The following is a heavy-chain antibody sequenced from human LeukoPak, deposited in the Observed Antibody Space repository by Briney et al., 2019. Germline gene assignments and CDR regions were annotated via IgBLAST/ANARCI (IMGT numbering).Heavy chain of an antibody. CDR1: GFKLDDYV. J-gene: IGHJ4*02. CDR2: FHWCGDRT. CDR3: ARVEYFHSSGYYYNALLDY. Sequence: PGEALRLSCAASGFKLDDYVMTWVRQAPGKGLELDSGFHWCGDRTAYADSVKGRLTISKDNAKNSLYLQMNSLRAEDTALYYCARVEYFHSSGYYYNALLDYWGQGILVSVSS. V-gene: IGHV3-20*04. D-gene: IGHD3-22*01.